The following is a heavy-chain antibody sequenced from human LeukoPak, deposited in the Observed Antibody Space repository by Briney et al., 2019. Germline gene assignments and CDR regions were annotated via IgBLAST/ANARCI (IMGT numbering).Heavy chain of an antibody. J-gene: IGHJ4*02. V-gene: IGHV3-21*06. CDR2: INSSSSYI. CDR1: GFTFSSYS. Sequence: GGSLRLSCAASGFTFSSYSMNWVRQAPGKGLEWVSSINSSSSYIYYADSVKGRFTISRDNAKNSLYLQMNSLRAEDTAIYYCGRGPAAIFGVVMESHADYWGQGTLVTVSS. D-gene: IGHD3-3*01. CDR3: GRGPAAIFGVVMESHADY.